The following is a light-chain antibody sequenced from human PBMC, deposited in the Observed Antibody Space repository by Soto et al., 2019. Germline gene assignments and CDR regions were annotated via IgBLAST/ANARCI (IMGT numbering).Light chain of an antibody. CDR2: GAS. Sequence: EIVLTQSPATLSVSPGETVTLSCRASQSVSINVAWYQQKPGQSPRLLISGASTRATGIPASFSGSGSGTEFTLPISSLQSEDFAIYFCQQYYNWPRTFGQGTRWIS. CDR3: QQYYNWPRT. V-gene: IGKV3-15*01. J-gene: IGKJ1*01. CDR1: QSVSIN.